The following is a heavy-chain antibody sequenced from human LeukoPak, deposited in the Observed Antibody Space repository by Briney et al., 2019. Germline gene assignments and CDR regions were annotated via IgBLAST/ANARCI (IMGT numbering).Heavy chain of an antibody. CDR2: IYTSGST. J-gene: IGHJ4*02. V-gene: IGHV4-4*07. D-gene: IGHD3-22*01. CDR1: GGSISSYY. Sequence: SETLSLTCTVSGGSISSYYWSWIRQPAGKGLEWIGRIYTSGSTNYNPSLKSRVTMSVDTSKNQFSLKLSSVTAADTAVYYCARTYYDSSGYYLRPPRVGYFDYWGQGTLVTVSS. CDR3: ARTYYDSSGYYLRPPRVGYFDY.